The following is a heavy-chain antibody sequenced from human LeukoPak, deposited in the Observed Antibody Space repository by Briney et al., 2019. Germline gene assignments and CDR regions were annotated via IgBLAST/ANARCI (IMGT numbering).Heavy chain of an antibody. V-gene: IGHV1-69*01. CDR2: IIPIFGTA. CDR1: GGTFISYA. J-gene: IGHJ6*03. CDR3: ARDLRYYDFWSGYFSNHYYYMDV. Sequence: SVKVSCKASGGTFISYAISWVRQAPGQGREWMGGIIPIFGTANYAQKFQGRVTITADESTSTAYMDLSSLRSEDTAVYYCARDLRYYDFWSGYFSNHYYYMDVWGKGTTVTVSS. D-gene: IGHD3-3*01.